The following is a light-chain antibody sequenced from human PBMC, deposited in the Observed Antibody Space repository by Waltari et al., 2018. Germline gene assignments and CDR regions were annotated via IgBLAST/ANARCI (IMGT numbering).Light chain of an antibody. CDR2: DVN. Sequence: QSALTQPRSMSGSPGQAVTISCSGTSSDVGGHNYVTWYQQHPGKAPKLVIYDVNNRPPGVPERFPGSKSGNTASLTISGLQSEDEADYYCCSFAGGFTWVFGEGTRLTVL. CDR3: CSFAGGFTWV. J-gene: IGLJ3*02. CDR1: SSDVGGHNY. V-gene: IGLV2-11*01.